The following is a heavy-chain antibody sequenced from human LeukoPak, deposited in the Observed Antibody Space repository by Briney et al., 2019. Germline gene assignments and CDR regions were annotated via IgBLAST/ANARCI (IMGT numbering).Heavy chain of an antibody. V-gene: IGHV4-39*07. J-gene: IGHJ6*02. D-gene: IGHD3-22*01. CDR2: IYYSGST. Sequence: PSETLSLTCTVSGGSISSSSYYWGWIRQPPGKGLEWIGSIYYSGSTNYNPSLKSRVTISVDTSKNQFSLKLSSVTAADTAEYYCARDNYYDNSGYYSGMDVWGQGTTVTVSS. CDR1: GGSISSSSYY. CDR3: ARDNYYDNSGYYSGMDV.